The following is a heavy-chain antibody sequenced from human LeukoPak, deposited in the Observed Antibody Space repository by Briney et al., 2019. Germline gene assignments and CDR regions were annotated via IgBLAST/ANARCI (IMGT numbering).Heavy chain of an antibody. CDR3: ARVKRDGSGVEDY. Sequence: PGRSLRLSCAASGFTFSSYAMHWVRQAPGKGLEWVAVISYDGSNKYYADSVKGRFTVSRDNSMNTLYLLMNSLRDEDTAVYYCARVKRDGSGVEDYWGQGTLVTVSS. CDR1: GFTFSSYA. V-gene: IGHV3-30-3*01. CDR2: ISYDGSNK. J-gene: IGHJ4*02. D-gene: IGHD3-22*01.